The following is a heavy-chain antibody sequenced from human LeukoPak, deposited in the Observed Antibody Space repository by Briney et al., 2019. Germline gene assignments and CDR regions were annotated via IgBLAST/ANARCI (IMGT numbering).Heavy chain of an antibody. CDR1: GFTFSSYE. D-gene: IGHD1-26*01. CDR2: ISSSGSTI. CDR3: ARDPYSGSYGNYYYYFMDV. V-gene: IGHV3-48*03. Sequence: GGSLRLSYAASGFTFSSYEMNWVRQAPGKGLEWVSYISSSGSTIYYADSVKGRFTISRDNAKNSLYLQMNSLRAEDTAVYYCARDPYSGSYGNYYYYFMDVWGKGTTVTISS. J-gene: IGHJ6*03.